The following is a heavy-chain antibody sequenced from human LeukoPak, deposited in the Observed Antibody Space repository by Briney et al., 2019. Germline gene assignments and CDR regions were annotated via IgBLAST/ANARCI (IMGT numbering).Heavy chain of an antibody. V-gene: IGHV3-48*01. CDR2: ISSSSTI. Sequence: GGSLRLSCAASGFTFSSYGMSWVRQAPGKGLEWVSYISSSSTIYYADSVKGRFTISRDNAKNSLYLQMNSLRAEDTAVYYCARVEVTMVRGVIRRGAFDIWGQGTMVTVSS. D-gene: IGHD3-10*01. J-gene: IGHJ3*02. CDR1: GFTFSSYG. CDR3: ARVEVTMVRGVIRRGAFDI.